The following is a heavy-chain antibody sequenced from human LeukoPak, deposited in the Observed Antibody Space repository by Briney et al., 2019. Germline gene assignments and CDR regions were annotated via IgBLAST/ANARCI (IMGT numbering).Heavy chain of an antibody. CDR1: GFTFSRYW. CDR3: ARLGRYADY. Sequence: GGSLRLSCAASGFTFSRYWMHWVRQAPGKGLMWVSRISPDGSTTLYADSVKGRFTISRDNAKNTLYLQMNSLGAEDTAVYYCARLGRYADYWGQGTLVTVSS. J-gene: IGHJ4*02. CDR2: ISPDGSTT. D-gene: IGHD3-16*01. V-gene: IGHV3-74*03.